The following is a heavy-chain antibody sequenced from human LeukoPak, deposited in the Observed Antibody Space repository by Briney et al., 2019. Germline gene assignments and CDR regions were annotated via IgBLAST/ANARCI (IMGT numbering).Heavy chain of an antibody. J-gene: IGHJ3*02. CDR2: FDPEDGET. D-gene: IGHD3-10*01. CDR1: GGTFSSYA. V-gene: IGHV1-24*01. CDR3: ATAHPHRGFDI. Sequence: ASVKVSCKASGGTFSSYAISWVRQAPGKGLEWMGGFDPEDGETIYAQKFQGRVTMTEDTSTDTAYMELSSLRSEDTAVYYCATAHPHRGFDIWGQGTMVTVSS.